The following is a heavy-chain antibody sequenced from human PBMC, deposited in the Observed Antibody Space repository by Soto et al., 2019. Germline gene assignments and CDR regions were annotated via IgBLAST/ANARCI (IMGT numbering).Heavy chain of an antibody. CDR1: GGSFSGYY. CDR2: INHSGST. Sequence: PSETLSLTCAVYGGSFSGYYWSWIRQPPGKGLEWIGEINHSGSTNYNPSLKSRVTISVDTSKNQFSLKLSSVTAADTAVYYCARGAIVVVVAATMYYYYMDVWGKGTTVTVSS. V-gene: IGHV4-34*01. CDR3: ARGAIVVVVAATMYYYYMDV. D-gene: IGHD2-15*01. J-gene: IGHJ6*03.